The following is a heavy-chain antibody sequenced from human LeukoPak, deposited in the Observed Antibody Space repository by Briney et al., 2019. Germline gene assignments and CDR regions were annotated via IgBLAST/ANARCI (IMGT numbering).Heavy chain of an antibody. CDR3: ARYYSGWYYFDY. D-gene: IGHD6-19*01. CDR2: IIPIFGTS. CDR1: GYTFTGYY. Sequence: SVKVSCKASGYTFTGYYMHWVRQAPGQGLEWMGGIIPIFGTSNYAQKFQGRVTITADESTSTAYMELSSLRSEDTAVYYCARYYSGWYYFDYWGQGTLVTVSS. V-gene: IGHV1-69*13. J-gene: IGHJ4*02.